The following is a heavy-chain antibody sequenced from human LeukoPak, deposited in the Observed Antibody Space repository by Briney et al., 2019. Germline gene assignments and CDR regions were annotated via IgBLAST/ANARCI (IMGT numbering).Heavy chain of an antibody. CDR1: GGSFSGYY. CDR3: ARGKWSYDSSGPRGYYFDY. Sequence: SETLSLTCAVYGGSFSGYYWSWIRQPPGKGLEWIGEINHSGSTNYNPSLKSRVTISVDTSKNQFSLKLSSVTAADTAVYYCARGKWSYDSSGPRGYYFDYWGQGTLVTVSS. V-gene: IGHV4-34*01. J-gene: IGHJ4*02. D-gene: IGHD3-22*01. CDR2: INHSGST.